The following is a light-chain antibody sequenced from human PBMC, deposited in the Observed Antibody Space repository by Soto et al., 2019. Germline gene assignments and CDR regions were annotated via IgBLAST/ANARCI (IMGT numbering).Light chain of an antibody. CDR3: LLYYGSAQLV. CDR2: TTN. J-gene: IGLJ3*02. CDR1: TGAVTSGNY. Sequence: QAVVTQEPSLTVSPGGTVTLTCASSTGAVTSGNYPSWLQQKPGQAPRTLIYTTNDKHSWTPARFSGSLLGDKEALTLSGVQPEDEAEYYCLLYYGSAQLVFGGGTQLTVL. V-gene: IGLV7-43*01.